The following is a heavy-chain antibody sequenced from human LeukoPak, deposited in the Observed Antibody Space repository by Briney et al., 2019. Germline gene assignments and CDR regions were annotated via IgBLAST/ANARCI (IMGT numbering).Heavy chain of an antibody. CDR2: IYWDDDK. Sequence: SGPTLVKPTQTLTLTCTFSGFSLSTSGVGVGWIRQPPGKALEWLALIYWDDDKRYSPSLKSRLTITKDTSKNQVVLTMTNMDPVDTATYYCTKYVYYYGSGSSEYFDYWGRGTLVTVSS. J-gene: IGHJ4*01. V-gene: IGHV2-5*02. CDR3: TKYVYYYGSGSSEYFDY. CDR1: GFSLSTSGVG. D-gene: IGHD3-10*01.